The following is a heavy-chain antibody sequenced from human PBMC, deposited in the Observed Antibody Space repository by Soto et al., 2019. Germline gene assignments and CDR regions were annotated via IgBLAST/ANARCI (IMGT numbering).Heavy chain of an antibody. Sequence: PSETLSLTCTVSGGSISSGTYYWSWIRQHPGKGLEWIGYIYYTGSAYYNPSLKSRVSISVDTSKKRFSLKLNSVTAADTAVYYCARGHAGYYYGMDVWGQGTTVTVSS. CDR3: ARGHAGYYYGMDV. CDR2: IYYTGSA. CDR1: GGSISSGTYY. J-gene: IGHJ6*02. V-gene: IGHV4-31*03. D-gene: IGHD2-8*01.